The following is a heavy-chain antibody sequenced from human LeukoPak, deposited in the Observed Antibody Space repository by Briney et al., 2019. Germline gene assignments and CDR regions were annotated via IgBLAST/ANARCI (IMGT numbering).Heavy chain of an antibody. D-gene: IGHD4/OR15-4a*01. CDR1: GFTFNNYE. CDR2: IYSDNT. J-gene: IGHJ4*02. Sequence: GGSLRLSCAASGFTFNNYEMNWFRQAPGKGLEWVSFIYSDNTHYSDSVKGRFTISRDNSKNTLYLQMNSLRAEDTAVYYCARRAGAYSHPYDYWGQGTLVTVSS. CDR3: ARRAGAYSHPYDY. V-gene: IGHV3-53*01.